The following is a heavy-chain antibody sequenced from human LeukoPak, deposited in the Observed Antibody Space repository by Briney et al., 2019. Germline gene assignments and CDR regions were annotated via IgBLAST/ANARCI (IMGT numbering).Heavy chain of an antibody. CDR3: ARDHYSRNDY. V-gene: IGHV3-48*02. Sequence: GGSLRLSCAASGFTLSNAWMSWVRQAPGRGLEWVSYISGSSTTIYYTDSVKGRFTISRDNAKNSLYLQMNSLRDEDTALYYCARDHYSRNDYWGQGTLVTVSS. CDR1: GFTLSNAW. D-gene: IGHD6-13*01. J-gene: IGHJ4*02. CDR2: ISGSSTTI.